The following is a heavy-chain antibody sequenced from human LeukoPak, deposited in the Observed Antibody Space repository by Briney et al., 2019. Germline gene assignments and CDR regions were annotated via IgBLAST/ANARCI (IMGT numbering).Heavy chain of an antibody. D-gene: IGHD5-12*01. CDR3: ARDYSGYDGAFDI. CDR1: GFTFSGYS. V-gene: IGHV3-21*01. Sequence: GGSLRLSCAASGFTFSGYSMNWVRQAPGKGLEWVSSISSSSSYIYYADSVKGRFTISRDNAKNSLYLQMNSLRAEDTAVYYCARDYSGYDGAFDIWGQGTMVTVSS. J-gene: IGHJ3*02. CDR2: ISSSSSYI.